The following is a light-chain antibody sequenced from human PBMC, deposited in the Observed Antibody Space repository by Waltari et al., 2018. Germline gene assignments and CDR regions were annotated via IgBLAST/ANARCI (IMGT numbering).Light chain of an antibody. CDR1: QSVTASY. CDR2: DAT. CDR3: HQYGRSPLT. V-gene: IGKV3D-20*01. J-gene: IGKJ4*01. Sequence: EIVLTQSPATLSLTPGETATPTCGASQSVTASYVAWYQQKPGLAPRLLSYDATDRAPGIPGRFSGSGSGTDFTLTISGVEPEDFAVYYCHQYGRSPLTFGGGTKVEI.